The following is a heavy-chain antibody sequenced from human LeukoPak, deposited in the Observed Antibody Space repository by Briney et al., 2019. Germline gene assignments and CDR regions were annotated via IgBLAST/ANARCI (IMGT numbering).Heavy chain of an antibody. Sequence: GGSLRLSCAASGFTFSSYAMSWVRQAPAKGLEWVSVVYGGSSTYYADSVKGRFTISRDNSKNTLYLQMNSLRAEDTAVYYCARDHPSSSWYSPYYYYYGMDVWGQGTTVTVSS. CDR1: GFTFSSYA. V-gene: IGHV3-53*01. J-gene: IGHJ6*02. CDR3: ARDHPSSSWYSPYYYYYGMDV. D-gene: IGHD6-13*01. CDR2: VYGGSST.